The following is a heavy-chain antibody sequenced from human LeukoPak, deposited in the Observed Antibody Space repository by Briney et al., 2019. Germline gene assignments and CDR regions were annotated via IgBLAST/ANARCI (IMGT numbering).Heavy chain of an antibody. Sequence: PSETLSLTCTVSVGSISSHYWSWIRQPPGKGLEWIGYIYYSGSTNYNPSLKSRVTISVDTSKNQFSLKLSSVTAADTAVYYCARGGVVAAGNWFDPWGQGTLVTVSS. D-gene: IGHD2-15*01. J-gene: IGHJ5*02. CDR1: VGSISSHY. CDR3: ARGGVVAAGNWFDP. V-gene: IGHV4-59*11. CDR2: IYYSGST.